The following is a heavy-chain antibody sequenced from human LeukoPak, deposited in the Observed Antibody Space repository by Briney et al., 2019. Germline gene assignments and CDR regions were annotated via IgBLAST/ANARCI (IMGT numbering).Heavy chain of an antibody. CDR1: GYTCTSYD. J-gene: IGHJ6*03. CDR2: MNPNGGNT. D-gene: IGHD2-2*01. CDR3: ARAPVVPAASGHYYYYMDV. V-gene: IGHV1-8*01. Sequence: ASVKVSLKSSGYTCTSYDINWVRPATGQGLEWMGWMNPNGGNTGHAQKFQGRVTITRNTSISTAYMELSRMRSEDTAVYYCARAPVVPAASGHYYYYMDVWGKGTTVTVSS.